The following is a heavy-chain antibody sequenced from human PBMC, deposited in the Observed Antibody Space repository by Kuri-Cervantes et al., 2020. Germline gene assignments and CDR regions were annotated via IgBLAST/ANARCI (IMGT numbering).Heavy chain of an antibody. CDR3: ATPSMVRGVMEYYYYGMDV. CDR1: GYTFTSYY. D-gene: IGHD3-10*01. Sequence: ASVKVSCKAPGYTFTSYYMHWVRQAPGQGLEWMGIINPSGGSTSYAQKFQGRVTMTRDTSTSTVYMELSSLRSEDTAVYYCATPSMVRGVMEYYYYGMDVWGQGTTVTVSS. CDR2: INPSGGST. V-gene: IGHV1-46*01. J-gene: IGHJ6*02.